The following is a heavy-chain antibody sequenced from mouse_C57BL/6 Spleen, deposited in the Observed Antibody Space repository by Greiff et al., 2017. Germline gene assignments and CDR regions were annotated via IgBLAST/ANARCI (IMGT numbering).Heavy chain of an antibody. CDR3: AVDGSYFGY. D-gene: IGHD1-1*02. Sequence: VQLQQPGAELVMPGASVKLSCKASGYTFTSYWMHWVKQRPGQGLEWIGEIDPSDSYTNYNQKFKGKSTLTVDKSSSPAYLQLSSLTSEDSAVYYCAVDGSYFGYRGPGTTLTV. CDR2: IDPSDSYT. V-gene: IGHV1-69*01. J-gene: IGHJ2*01. CDR1: GYTFTSYW.